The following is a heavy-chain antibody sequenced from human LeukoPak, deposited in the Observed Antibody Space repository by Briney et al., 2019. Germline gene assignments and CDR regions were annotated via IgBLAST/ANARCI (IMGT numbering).Heavy chain of an antibody. D-gene: IGHD1/OR15-1a*01. CDR2: IYYTGST. V-gene: IGHV4-59*01. CDR3: AKEGVNTEFDY. CDR1: GASISSYY. J-gene: IGHJ4*02. Sequence: SETLSLTCTVSGASISSYYWSWLRQPPGRGLEWIGFIYYTGSTTYNPSLKSRVTISIDTSKSQFSLKLSSVTAADTAVYYCAKEGVNTEFDYWGQGILVTVSS.